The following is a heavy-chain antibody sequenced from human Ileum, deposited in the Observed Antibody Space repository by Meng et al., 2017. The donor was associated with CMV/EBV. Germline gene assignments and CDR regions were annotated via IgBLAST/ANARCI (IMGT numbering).Heavy chain of an antibody. D-gene: IGHD2-8*02. V-gene: IGHV3-74*01. CDR2: INPDGTFT. CDR1: VFTFIDYW. CDR3: GRDLTGIRDF. Sequence: EARLVDSGGGSVQPGGSLRLARVDSVFTFIDYWMQWVRQVPGEGLVWVSRINPDGTFTSYADSVKGRFTISRDNAKNTLYLQMNNLRADDSAVYYCGRDLTGIRDFWGQGTLVTVSS. J-gene: IGHJ4*02.